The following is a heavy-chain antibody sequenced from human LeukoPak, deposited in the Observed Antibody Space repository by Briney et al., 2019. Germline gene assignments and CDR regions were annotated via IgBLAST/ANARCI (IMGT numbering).Heavy chain of an antibody. CDR2: ISSSGDSL. Sequence: KPGGSLRLSCTASGFTFSDYYMTRIRQAPGKGLEWVSFISSSGDSLYYADSVRGRFTISRDNAKNSLYLQMNSLRAEDTAVYYCAREVVIVPDYFYYGLDVWGQGTTVTVSS. V-gene: IGHV3-11*01. CDR3: AREVVIVPDYFYYGLDV. D-gene: IGHD2/OR15-2a*01. CDR1: GFTFSDYY. J-gene: IGHJ6*02.